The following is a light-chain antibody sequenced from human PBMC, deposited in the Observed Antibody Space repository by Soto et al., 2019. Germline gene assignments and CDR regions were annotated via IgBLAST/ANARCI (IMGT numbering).Light chain of an antibody. CDR1: SSDVGGYNY. J-gene: IGLJ2*01. CDR3: SLYAGSNSVV. Sequence: QSALTQPPSASGSPGQSVTISCTGTSSDVGGYNYVSWYQQHPGKAPKLMIYEVSKRPSGVPDRFSGSKSGNPASLTVSGLQAEDEADYYCSLYAGSNSVVFGGGTKRTVL. V-gene: IGLV2-8*01. CDR2: EVS.